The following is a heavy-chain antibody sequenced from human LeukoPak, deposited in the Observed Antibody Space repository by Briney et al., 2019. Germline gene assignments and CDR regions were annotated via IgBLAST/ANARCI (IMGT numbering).Heavy chain of an antibody. J-gene: IGHJ4*02. CDR3: ARGPSVMTGYYNSFDY. D-gene: IGHD3-9*01. CDR2: INHSGST. CDR1: GGSFSGYY. Sequence: SETLSLTCAVYGGSFSGYYWSWIRQPPGKGLEWIGEINHSGSTNYNPSLKSRVTISVDTSKNQFSLKLSSVTAADTAVYYCARGPSVMTGYYNSFDYWGQGTLVTVFS. V-gene: IGHV4-34*01.